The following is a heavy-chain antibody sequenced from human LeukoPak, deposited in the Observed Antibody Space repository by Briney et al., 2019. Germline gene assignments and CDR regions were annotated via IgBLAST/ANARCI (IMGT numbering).Heavy chain of an antibody. CDR1: GGSISSNW. Sequence: PSETLSLTCAVSGGSISSNWWTWVRQPPGKGLEWIGEIYHSGSTNYNPSLKSRVTISVDTSKNQFSLKLSSVTAADTAVYYCARERITMVRGDYYYYGMDVWGQGTTVTVSS. D-gene: IGHD3-10*01. CDR2: IYHSGST. CDR3: ARERITMVRGDYYYYGMDV. J-gene: IGHJ6*02. V-gene: IGHV4-4*02.